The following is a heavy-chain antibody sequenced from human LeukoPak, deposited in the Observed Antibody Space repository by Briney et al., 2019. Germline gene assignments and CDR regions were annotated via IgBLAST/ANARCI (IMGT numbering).Heavy chain of an antibody. J-gene: IGHJ3*02. CDR1: GFTFSSYA. Sequence: PGGSLRLSCAASGFTFSSYAMSWVRQAPGKGLEWVSAVSGSGGSTYYADSVKGRFTISRDNSKNTLYLQMNSLRAEDTAVYYCARHYTVTTSKAFDIWGQGTMVTVSS. V-gene: IGHV3-23*01. CDR3: ARHYTVTTSKAFDI. D-gene: IGHD4-17*01. CDR2: VSGSGGST.